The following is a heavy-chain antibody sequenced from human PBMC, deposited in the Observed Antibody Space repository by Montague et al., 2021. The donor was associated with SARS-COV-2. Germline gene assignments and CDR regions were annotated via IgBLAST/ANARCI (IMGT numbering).Heavy chain of an antibody. Sequence: SETLSLTCTVSGGSISSSSYYWGWVRQPPGKGPEWIGSINFSGKTYYNPSLKSRVTISVDTSKDQFSLKLSSVTAADTAVYYCARYSVAGTRYFDFWGQGTLVTVSS. V-gene: IGHV4-39*01. J-gene: IGHJ4*02. D-gene: IGHD6-19*01. CDR1: GGSISSSSYY. CDR2: INFSGKT. CDR3: ARYSVAGTRYFDF.